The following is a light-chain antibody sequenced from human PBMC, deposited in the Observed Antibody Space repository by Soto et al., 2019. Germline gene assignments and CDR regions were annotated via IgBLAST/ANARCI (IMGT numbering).Light chain of an antibody. CDR1: SGDVGGHNY. V-gene: IGLV2-14*01. Sequence: QSALTQPASVSGSPGQSITISCTGTSGDVGGHNYVSWYQQHPGKAPKLIIYDVSDRPSGVSNRFSGSKSGNTASLTISGLQAEDEADYYCSSILVFGGGTKLTVL. CDR2: DVS. J-gene: IGLJ3*02. CDR3: SSILV.